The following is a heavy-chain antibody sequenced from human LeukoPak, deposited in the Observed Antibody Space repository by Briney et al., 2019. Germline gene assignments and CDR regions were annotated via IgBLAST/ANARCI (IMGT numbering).Heavy chain of an antibody. V-gene: IGHV4-39*07. CDR2: IYYSGNT. CDR1: GGTISRTGYY. CDR3: ARENGSGYGGD. Sequence: SETLSLTCTVSGGTISRTGYYWGWIRQPPGKGLEWIGNIYYSGNTYYNPSLKSRVTISVDTSRDQFSLKLTSVTAADTAVYYCARENGSGYGGDWGQGTLVTVSS. J-gene: IGHJ4*02. D-gene: IGHD5-12*01.